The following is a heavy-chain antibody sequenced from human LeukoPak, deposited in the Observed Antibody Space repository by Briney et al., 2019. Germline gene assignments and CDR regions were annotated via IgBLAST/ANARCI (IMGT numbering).Heavy chain of an antibody. D-gene: IGHD1-7*01. Sequence: SVKVSCKASGFTFTSSAMQWVRQARGQRLEWIGWIVVGSGNTNYAQKFQERVTITRDMSTSTAYMELSSLRSEDTAVYYCARSSRELGGYAPWELMPPFDYWGQGTLVTVSS. J-gene: IGHJ4*02. V-gene: IGHV1-58*02. CDR3: ARSSRELGGYAPWELMPPFDY. CDR2: IVVGSGNT. CDR1: GFTFTSSA.